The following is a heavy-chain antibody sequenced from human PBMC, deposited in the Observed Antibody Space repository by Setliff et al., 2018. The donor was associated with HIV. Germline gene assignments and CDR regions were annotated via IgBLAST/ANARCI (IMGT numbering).Heavy chain of an antibody. CDR1: GFTFGTYG. D-gene: IGHD1-26*01. J-gene: IGHJ6*03. Sequence: GGSLRLSCAASGFTFGTYGMYWVRQAPGKGLEWVAVIWYDGSNKYYEGSVQGRFTISKDNSKNTLYLQMNSLRAEDTAVYHCAKDRNPWDSSYYMDVWGKGTTVTVSS. CDR2: IWYDGSNK. CDR3: AKDRNPWDSSYYMDV. V-gene: IGHV3-33*06.